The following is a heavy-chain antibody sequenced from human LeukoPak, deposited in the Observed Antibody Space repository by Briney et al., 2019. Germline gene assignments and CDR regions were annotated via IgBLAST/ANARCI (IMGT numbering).Heavy chain of an antibody. CDR3: ARGRYNWNP. J-gene: IGHJ5*02. V-gene: IGHV4-34*01. CDR2: INHSGST. CDR1: GGSISSYY. D-gene: IGHD1-20*01. Sequence: SETLSLTCTVSGGSISSYYWSWIRQPPGKGLEWIGEINHSGSTHYNPSLKSRVTISVDTSKNQFSLKLSSVTAADTAVYYCARGRYNWNPWGQGTLVTVSS.